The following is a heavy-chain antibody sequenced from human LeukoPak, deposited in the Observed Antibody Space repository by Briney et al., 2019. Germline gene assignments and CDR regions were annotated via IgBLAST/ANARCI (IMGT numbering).Heavy chain of an antibody. Sequence: GRSLRLSCAASGFTFDDYAMRWVRQAPGKGLEWVSGISWNSGSIGYADSVKGRFTISRDNAKYSLYLQMNSLRAEDTAVYYCAREETFHYGSGSNFDYWGQGSLVTVSS. V-gene: IGHV3-9*01. D-gene: IGHD3-10*01. CDR2: ISWNSGSI. J-gene: IGHJ4*02. CDR3: AREETFHYGSGSNFDY. CDR1: GFTFDDYA.